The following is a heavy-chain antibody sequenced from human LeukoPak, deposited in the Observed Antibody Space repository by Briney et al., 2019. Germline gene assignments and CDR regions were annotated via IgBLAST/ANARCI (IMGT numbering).Heavy chain of an antibody. V-gene: IGHV3-13*01. J-gene: IGHJ6*02. CDR3: AREWRGIASHYHGMDV. Sequence: GGSLRLSCVASGFSFSDYDMYWVRQAAGRGLEWVSALGTNGDAYYLGSVRGRFTISRENVKNSLYLQMNSLGVEDTAVYYCAREWRGIASHYHGMDVWGQGTAVTVSS. CDR2: LGTNGDA. D-gene: IGHD6-6*01. CDR1: GFSFSDYD.